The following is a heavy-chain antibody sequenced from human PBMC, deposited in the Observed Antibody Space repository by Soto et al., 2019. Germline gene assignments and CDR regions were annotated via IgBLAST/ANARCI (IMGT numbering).Heavy chain of an antibody. CDR2: LSGSGGTT. D-gene: IGHD3-10*01. CDR1: GVTFSNYA. CDR3: AKQRADYGSGADTLYFDS. J-gene: IGHJ4*02. Sequence: WGSLRLSCTVSGVTFSNYAMNWVRQAPGKGLEWVSSLSGSGGTTYYADSVKGRFMISRDNSRNTLYRLMNSLRAEDTALYYCAKQRADYGSGADTLYFDSRGRRGLFAVSS. V-gene: IGHV3-23*01.